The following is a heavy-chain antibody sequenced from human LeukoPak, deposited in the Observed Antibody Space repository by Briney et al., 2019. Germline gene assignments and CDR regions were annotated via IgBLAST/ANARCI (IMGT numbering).Heavy chain of an antibody. CDR1: GYTFTSYY. CDR3: ARDMRIAVAALGWRALDY. D-gene: IGHD6-19*01. Sequence: ASVKVSCKASGYTFTSYYMHWVRQAPGQGLEWMGIINPSGGSTSYAQKFQGRVTMTRDTSTCTVYMELSSLRSEDTAVYYCARDMRIAVAALGWRALDYWGQGTLVTVSS. CDR2: INPSGGST. J-gene: IGHJ4*02. V-gene: IGHV1-46*01.